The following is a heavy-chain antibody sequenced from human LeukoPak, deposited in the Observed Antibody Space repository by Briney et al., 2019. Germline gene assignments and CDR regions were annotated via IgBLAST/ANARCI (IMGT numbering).Heavy chain of an antibody. CDR3: ARQEVYSYGYGPIDY. CDR1: GYSFTSYW. V-gene: IGHV5-51*01. Sequence: GESLKISCKGSGYSFTSYWIGWVRQMPGKGLEWMGIIYPGDSDTGYSPSFQGQVTTSADKSISTAYLQWSSLKASDTAMYYCARQEVYSYGYGPIDYWGQGTLVTVSS. D-gene: IGHD5-18*01. J-gene: IGHJ4*02. CDR2: IYPGDSDT.